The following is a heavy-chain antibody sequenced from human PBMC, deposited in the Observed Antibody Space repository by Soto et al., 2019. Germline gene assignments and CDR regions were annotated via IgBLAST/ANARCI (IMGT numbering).Heavy chain of an antibody. Sequence: EVQLVESGGGLVKPGGSLRLSCAASGFTFSSYSMNWVRQAPGKGLEWVSSISSSSSYIYYADSVKGRFTISRDNARNSLYLQMNSLRAEDTAVYYCATTTTGLGFDYWGQGTLVTVSS. J-gene: IGHJ4*02. CDR1: GFTFSSYS. CDR3: ATTTTGLGFDY. D-gene: IGHD1-1*01. V-gene: IGHV3-21*01. CDR2: ISSSSSYI.